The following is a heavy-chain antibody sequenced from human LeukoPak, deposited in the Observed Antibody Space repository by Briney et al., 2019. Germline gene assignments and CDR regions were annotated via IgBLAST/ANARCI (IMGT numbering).Heavy chain of an antibody. J-gene: IGHJ4*02. CDR2: IYYSGST. V-gene: IGHV4-59*08. CDR3: ARLMSCGGDCCSGDFDY. D-gene: IGHD2-21*02. Sequence: SETLSLTCTVSGGSISSYYWSWIRQPPGKGLEWIGYIYYSGSTNYNPSLKSRVTISVDTSKNQFSLKLSSVTAADTAVYYCARLMSCGGDCCSGDFDYWGQGTLVTVSS. CDR1: GGSISSYY.